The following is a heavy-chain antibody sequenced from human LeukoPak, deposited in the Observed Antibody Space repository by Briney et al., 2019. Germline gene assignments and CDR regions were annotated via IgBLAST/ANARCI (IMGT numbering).Heavy chain of an antibody. D-gene: IGHD6-13*01. CDR3: AKSHVRIAAAGLFDY. Sequence: GGSLRLSCAASGFTFSSYWMHWVRQAPGKGLEWVSAISGSGGSTYYADSVKGRFTISRDNSKNTLYLQMNSLRAEDTAVYYCAKSHVRIAAAGLFDYWGQGTLVTVSS. CDR1: GFTFSSYW. J-gene: IGHJ4*02. V-gene: IGHV3-23*01. CDR2: ISGSGGST.